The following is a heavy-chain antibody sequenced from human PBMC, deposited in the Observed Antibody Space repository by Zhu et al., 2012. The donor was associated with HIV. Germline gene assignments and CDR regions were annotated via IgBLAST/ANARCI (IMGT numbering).Heavy chain of an antibody. Sequence: QVQLQESGPGLAKPSETLSLTCAVSGYSISSGYYWGWIRQPPGKGLEWIGSIYHSGSTYYNPSLKSRVTISVDTSKNQFSLKLSSVTAADTAVYYCARGYPPPYCGGDCYLPNWFDPWGQGTLVTVSS. CDR2: IYHSGST. D-gene: IGHD2-21*02. V-gene: IGHV4-38-2*01. CDR1: GYSISSGYY. CDR3: ARGYPPPYCGGDCYLPNWFDP. J-gene: IGHJ5*02.